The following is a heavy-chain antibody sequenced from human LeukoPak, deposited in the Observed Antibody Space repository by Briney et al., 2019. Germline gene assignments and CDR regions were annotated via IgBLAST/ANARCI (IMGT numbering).Heavy chain of an antibody. CDR3: AREKWELLHLFDY. CDR1: GLTFSSYS. V-gene: IGHV3-21*01. J-gene: IGHJ4*02. D-gene: IGHD1-26*01. Sequence: GGSLSLSCAASGLTFSSYSMNWVRQAPGKELEWGSSISSTSSYIYYADSVKGRFTISRDNAKNSLYLQMNSLRAEDTAVYYFAREKWELLHLFDYWGQGTLVTVSS. CDR2: ISSTSSYI.